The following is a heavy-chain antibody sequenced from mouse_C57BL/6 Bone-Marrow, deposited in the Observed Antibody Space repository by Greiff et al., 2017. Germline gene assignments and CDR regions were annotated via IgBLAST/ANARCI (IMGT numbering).Heavy chain of an antibody. V-gene: IGHV1-64*01. CDR2: IHPNSGST. Sequence: QVQLQQPGAELVKPGASVKLSCKASGYTFTSYWMHWVKQRPGQGLEWIGMIHPNSGSTNYNEKFKSKATLTVDKSSSTAYMQLSSLTSEDSAVYYCARVNYSNYVGFAYWGQGTLVTVSA. J-gene: IGHJ3*01. CDR1: GYTFTSYW. D-gene: IGHD2-5*01. CDR3: ARVNYSNYVGFAY.